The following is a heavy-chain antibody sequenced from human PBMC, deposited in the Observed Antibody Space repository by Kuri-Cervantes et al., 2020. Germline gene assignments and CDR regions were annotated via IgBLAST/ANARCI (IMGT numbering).Heavy chain of an antibody. Sequence: GESLKISCAASGFTFSSYGMHWVRQAPGKGLEWVGRIKSKTDGGTTDYAAPVKGRFTISRDNAKNSLYLQMNSLRAEDTAVYYCARGRGGTDFDYWGQGTLVTVSS. D-gene: IGHD1-7*01. CDR2: IKSKTDGGTT. CDR3: ARGRGGTDFDY. J-gene: IGHJ4*02. V-gene: IGHV3-15*01. CDR1: GFTFSSYG.